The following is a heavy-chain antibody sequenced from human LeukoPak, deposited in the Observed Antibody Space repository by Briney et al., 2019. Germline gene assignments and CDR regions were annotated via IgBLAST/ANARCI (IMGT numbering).Heavy chain of an antibody. Sequence: EASVKVSCKASGGTFSSYAISWVRQAPGQGLEWMGRIIPILGIANYAQKFQGRVTMTEDSSTDTAYMELSSLRSEDTAVYYCATDGSRITILGVVIAPNWGQGTLVTVSS. V-gene: IGHV1-69*04. CDR3: ATDGSRITILGVVIAPN. J-gene: IGHJ4*02. D-gene: IGHD3-3*01. CDR2: IIPILGIA. CDR1: GGTFSSYA.